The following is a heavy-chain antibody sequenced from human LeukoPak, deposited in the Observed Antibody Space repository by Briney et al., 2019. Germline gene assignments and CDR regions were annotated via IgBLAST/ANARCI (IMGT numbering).Heavy chain of an antibody. D-gene: IGHD2-8*01. J-gene: IGHJ4*02. CDR1: GFTFSSYA. CDR3: AKDRSCTNNICHGDFDY. CDR2: ISGSGGST. Sequence: PGGSLRLSCAASGFTFSSYAMSWVRQAPGKGLEWVSDISGSGGSTYYAESVKGRFTISRDNSKNTLYLQMNSLRAEDTAVYYCAKDRSCTNNICHGDFDYWGQGTLVTVSS. V-gene: IGHV3-23*01.